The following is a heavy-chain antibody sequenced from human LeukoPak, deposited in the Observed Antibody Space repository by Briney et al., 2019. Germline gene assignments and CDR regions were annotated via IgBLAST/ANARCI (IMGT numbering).Heavy chain of an antibody. V-gene: IGHV4-59*01. CDR2: IYYSGST. CDR3: ARVIYYGSGSYSFRIDP. J-gene: IGHJ5*02. D-gene: IGHD3-10*01. Sequence: SETLSLTCTVSGGSISSYYWSWIRQPPGKGLEWIGYIYYSGSTNYNPSLKSRVTISVDTSKNQFSLKLSSVTAADTAVYYCARVIYYGSGSYSFRIDPWGQGTLVTVSS. CDR1: GGSISSYY.